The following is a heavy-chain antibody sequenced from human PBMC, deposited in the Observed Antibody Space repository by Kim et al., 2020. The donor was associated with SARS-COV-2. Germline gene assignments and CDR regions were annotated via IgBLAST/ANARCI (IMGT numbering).Heavy chain of an antibody. Sequence: NPSLKSRVTISVDTSKNQFSLKLSSVTAADTAVYYCARLDNWEGTSYFDYWGQGTLVTVSS. CDR3: ARLDNWEGTSYFDY. V-gene: IGHV4-39*01. J-gene: IGHJ4*02. D-gene: IGHD1-20*01.